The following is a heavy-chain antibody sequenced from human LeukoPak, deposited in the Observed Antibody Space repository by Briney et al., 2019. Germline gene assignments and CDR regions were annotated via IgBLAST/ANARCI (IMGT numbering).Heavy chain of an antibody. CDR1: GFTFSNAW. J-gene: IGHJ4*02. CDR3: ARREAVAGRWSFDY. D-gene: IGHD6-19*01. V-gene: IGHV3-15*01. CDR2: KTDGGTT. Sequence: PGGSLRLSCAASGFTFSNAWMSWVRQAPGKGLEWVGRKTDGGTTDYAAPVKGRFTISRDDSKNTLYLQMNSLKTEDTAVYYCARREAVAGRWSFDYWGQGTLVTVSS.